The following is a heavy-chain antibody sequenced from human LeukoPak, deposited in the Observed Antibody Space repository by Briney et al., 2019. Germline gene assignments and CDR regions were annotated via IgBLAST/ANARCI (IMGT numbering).Heavy chain of an antibody. V-gene: IGHV3-9*03. Sequence: GRSLRLSCAASGFTFDDYAMHWVRQAPGKGLEWVSGISWNSGSIGYADSVKGRFTISRDSAKNSLYLQMNSLRAEDMAFYYCARGLTYSSSSFYDYWGQGTLVTVSS. CDR1: GFTFDDYA. J-gene: IGHJ4*02. CDR3: ARGLTYSSSSFYDY. D-gene: IGHD6-6*01. CDR2: ISWNSGSI.